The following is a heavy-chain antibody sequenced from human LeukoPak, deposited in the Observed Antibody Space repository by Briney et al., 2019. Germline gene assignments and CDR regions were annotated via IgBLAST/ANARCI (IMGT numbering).Heavy chain of an antibody. J-gene: IGHJ4*02. V-gene: IGHV1-46*01. CDR1: GYTFTSYG. CDR2: INPSGGTHT. D-gene: IGHD1-26*01. CDR3: ARERSGLDY. Sequence: ASVKVSCKASGYTFTSYGISWVRQAPGQGLEWMGIINPSGGTHTTYAQKFQGRVTMTRDTSTTTVYMELSSLRSEDTAVYYCARERSGLDYWGQGTLVTVSS.